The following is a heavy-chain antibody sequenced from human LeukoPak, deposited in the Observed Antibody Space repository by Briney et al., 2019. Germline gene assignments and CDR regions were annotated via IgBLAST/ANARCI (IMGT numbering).Heavy chain of an antibody. V-gene: IGHV3-33*01. CDR2: IWYDGSNK. J-gene: IGHJ6*02. Sequence: GGSLRLSCAASGFTFSSYGMHWVRQAPGKGLEWVAVIWYDGSNKYYADSVKGRFTISRDNSKDTLYLQMNSLRAEDTAVYYCARLEEQWLEKYYYGMDVWGQGTTVTVSS. CDR1: GFTFSSYG. D-gene: IGHD6-19*01. CDR3: ARLEEQWLEKYYYGMDV.